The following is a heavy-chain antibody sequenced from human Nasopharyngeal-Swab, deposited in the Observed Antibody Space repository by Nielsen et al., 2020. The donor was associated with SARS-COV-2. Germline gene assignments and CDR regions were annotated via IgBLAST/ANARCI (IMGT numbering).Heavy chain of an antibody. D-gene: IGHD5-24*01. CDR3: AVDGY. CDR2: INHSGST. V-gene: IGHV4-34*01. J-gene: IGHJ1*01. CDR1: GRSFRGSY. Sequence: SETLSLTCAAYGRSFRGSYWSWVRQPPGKGLEWIGEINHSGSTNYNPSLKSRVTISVDTSKTQFSLKLSSVTAADTAVYYCAVDGYWGQGTLVTVSS.